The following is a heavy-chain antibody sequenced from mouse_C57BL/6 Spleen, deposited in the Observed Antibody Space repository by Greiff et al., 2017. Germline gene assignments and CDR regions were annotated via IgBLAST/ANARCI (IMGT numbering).Heavy chain of an antibody. Sequence: VQLQESGAELARPGASVKLSCKASGYTFTSYGISWVKQRTGQGLEWIREIYPRSGNTYYNEKFKGKATLTADKSSSTAYMELRSLTSEDSAVYFCARRDSSGRYAMDYWGQGTSVTVSS. CDR2: IYPRSGNT. CDR3: ARRDSSGRYAMDY. D-gene: IGHD3-2*02. J-gene: IGHJ4*01. CDR1: GYTFTSYG. V-gene: IGHV1-81*01.